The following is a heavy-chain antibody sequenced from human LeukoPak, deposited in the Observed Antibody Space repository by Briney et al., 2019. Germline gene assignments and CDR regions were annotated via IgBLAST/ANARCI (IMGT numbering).Heavy chain of an antibody. V-gene: IGHV5-51*01. CDR1: GYSFTTSW. CDR2: IYPGDSDT. Sequence: GESLKISCKASGYSFTTSWIGWVRQMPGKGLEWMGIIYPGDSDTRYSPSFQGQVTISVDKSINTAYLQWSSLKASDTAIYYCARQGAAGKYYYYYMDVWGKGTTVTVSS. J-gene: IGHJ6*03. D-gene: IGHD6-13*01. CDR3: ARQGAAGKYYYYYMDV.